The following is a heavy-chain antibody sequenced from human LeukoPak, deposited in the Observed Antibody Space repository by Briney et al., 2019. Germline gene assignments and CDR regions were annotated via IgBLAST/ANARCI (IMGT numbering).Heavy chain of an antibody. D-gene: IGHD3-10*01. J-gene: IGHJ4*02. V-gene: IGHV3-30-3*01. CDR2: ISYDGSNK. CDR3: AKDEVRGHHYYGSGSYFHY. CDR1: GFTFSSYA. Sequence: PGGSLRLSCAASGFTFSSYAMHWVRQAPGKGLEWVAVISYDGSNKYYADSVKGRFTISRDNSKNTLYLQMNSLRAEDTAVYYCAKDEVRGHHYYGSGSYFHYWGQGTLVTVSS.